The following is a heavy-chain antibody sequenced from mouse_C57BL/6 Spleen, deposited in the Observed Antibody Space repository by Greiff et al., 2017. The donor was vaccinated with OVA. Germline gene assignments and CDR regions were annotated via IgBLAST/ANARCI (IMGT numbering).Heavy chain of an antibody. CDR2: IDPSDSYT. CDR3: ARSDYSNPDY. D-gene: IGHD2-5*01. J-gene: IGHJ2*01. CDR1: GYTFTSYW. V-gene: IGHV1-59*01. Sequence: VQLQQPGAELVRPGTSVKLSCKASGYTFTSYWMHWVKQRPGQGLEWIGVIDPSDSYTNYNQKFKGKATLTVDTSSSTAYMQLSSLTSEDSAVYYCARSDYSNPDYWGQGTTLTVSS.